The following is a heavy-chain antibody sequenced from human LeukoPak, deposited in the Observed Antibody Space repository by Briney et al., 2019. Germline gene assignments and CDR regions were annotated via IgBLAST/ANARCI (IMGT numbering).Heavy chain of an antibody. CDR1: GGSISSYY. CDR3: ARTYVANSFDI. Sequence: SETLSLTCTVSGGSISSYYWSWIRQPPGKRLEWIGYIYYSGNTIYNPSLKSRVTISLDTSKNQFSLKVSSVTAADTAVYYCARTYVANSFDIWGQGTMVTVSS. V-gene: IGHV4-59*01. J-gene: IGHJ3*02. CDR2: IYYSGNT. D-gene: IGHD3-16*01.